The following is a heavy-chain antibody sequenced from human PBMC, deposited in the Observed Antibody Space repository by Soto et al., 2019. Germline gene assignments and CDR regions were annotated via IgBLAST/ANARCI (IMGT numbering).Heavy chain of an antibody. D-gene: IGHD2-21*01. CDR2: INHSGST. Sequence: SETLSLTCAVYVASFCGYYWSWIRQPPGKGQEWIGEINHSGSTKYNPSLKSRVTISVDTSKNQFSLKLSSVTAADTAVYYCATQGVLQHSFYYWGLGNPVTVSS. V-gene: IGHV4-34*01. J-gene: IGHJ4*02. CDR1: VASFCGYY. CDR3: ATQGVLQHSFYY.